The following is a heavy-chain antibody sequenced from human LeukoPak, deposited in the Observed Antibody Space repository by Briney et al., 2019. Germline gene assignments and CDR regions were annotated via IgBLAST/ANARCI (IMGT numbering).Heavy chain of an antibody. CDR3: ARSSVIVPAAINWFDP. CDR1: GYTFTDYY. J-gene: IGHJ5*02. Sequence: ASVKVSCKASGYTFTDYYMHWVRQAPGQGLEWMDWMNPKNGGTNYAQKFQGRVIMTRDTSISTSYMELSRLTSDDTAVYYCARSSVIVPAAINWFDPWGQGTLVTVSS. V-gene: IGHV1-2*02. CDR2: MNPKNGGT. D-gene: IGHD2-2*01.